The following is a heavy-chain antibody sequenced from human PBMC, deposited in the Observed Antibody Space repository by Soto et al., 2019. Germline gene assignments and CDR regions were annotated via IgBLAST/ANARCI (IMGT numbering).Heavy chain of an antibody. CDR1: GFTFSSSV. D-gene: IGHD1-26*01. J-gene: IGHJ4*02. V-gene: IGHV3-72*01. Sequence: GGSLRLSCAASGFTFSSSVMSWVRQAPGKGLEWVGRSRNKANSYTTEYAASVKGRFTISRDDSKNSLYLQMNSLITEDTAVYYCTRARNLGGSWTNFDYWGQGTLVTVSS. CDR2: SRNKANSYTT. CDR3: TRARNLGGSWTNFDY.